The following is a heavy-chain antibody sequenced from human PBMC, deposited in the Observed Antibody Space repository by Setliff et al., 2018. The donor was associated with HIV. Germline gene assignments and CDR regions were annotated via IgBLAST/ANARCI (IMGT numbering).Heavy chain of an antibody. Sequence: ASVKVSCKASGYTFTGYYMHWVRQAPGQGLEWMGWINPNNGGTNYAQKFQGRVTMTRDTSTSTVYMELSSLGSEDTAVYYCARVRYCSGGSCYGGEYWFDPWGQGTLVTVSS. CDR3: ARVRYCSGGSCYGGEYWFDP. J-gene: IGHJ5*02. V-gene: IGHV1-2*02. CDR1: GYTFTGYY. CDR2: INPNNGGT. D-gene: IGHD2-15*01.